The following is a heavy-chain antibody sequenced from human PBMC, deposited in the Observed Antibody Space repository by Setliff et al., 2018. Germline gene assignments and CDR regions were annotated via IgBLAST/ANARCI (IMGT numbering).Heavy chain of an antibody. Sequence: GASVKVSFKTSGYPFVGYYIYWMRQAPGQGPEWMGWIDPKSGRTKYAVKFQGRVTMTRDTSINTIYMEVSSLTSDDTAMYYCAKQGDLAFDYWGQGTQVTVSS. CDR1: GYPFVGYY. V-gene: IGHV1-2*02. J-gene: IGHJ4*02. D-gene: IGHD3-16*01. CDR2: IDPKSGRT. CDR3: AKQGDLAFDY.